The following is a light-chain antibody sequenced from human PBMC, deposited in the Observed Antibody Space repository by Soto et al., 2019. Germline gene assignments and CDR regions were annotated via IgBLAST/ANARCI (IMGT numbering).Light chain of an antibody. CDR3: SSYTSSSTYYV. CDR2: DVS. CDR1: SSDVGGYNY. V-gene: IGLV2-14*03. Sequence: QSALTQPASVSGSPGQSITISCTGTSSDVGGYNYVSWYQRHPGKAPKLMIYDVSNRPSGVSSRFSGSKSGNTASLTISGLQAEDEAEYYCSSYTSSSTYYVFGTGTKLTVL. J-gene: IGLJ1*01.